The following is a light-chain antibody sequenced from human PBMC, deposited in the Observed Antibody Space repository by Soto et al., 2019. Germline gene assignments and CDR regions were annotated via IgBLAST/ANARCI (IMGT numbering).Light chain of an antibody. V-gene: IGLV1-40*01. J-gene: IGLJ2*01. CDR3: QSYDSGVSASV. CDR1: SSNIGAGFD. Sequence: QSVLTQPPSVSGAPGQRVSISCSRSSSNIGAGFDVHWYQQFPGAAPKLLIYSDVNRPSGVPYRFSASKSGTSASLTITGLQTVDEAHYYCQSYDSGVSASVFGGGTQLTVL. CDR2: SDV.